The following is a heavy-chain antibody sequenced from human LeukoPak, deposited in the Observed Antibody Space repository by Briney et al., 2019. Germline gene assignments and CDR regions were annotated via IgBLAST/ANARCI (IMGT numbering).Heavy chain of an antibody. D-gene: IGHD3-9*01. CDR1: GYTFTGYY. CDR3: ARSRGYYDILTGYDY. CDR2: INPNSGST. Sequence: EASVKVSCKASGYTFTGYYMHWVRQAPRQGLEFMGWINPNSGSTNYAQKFQGRVTMTRDTSISTAYMELSRLRSDDTAVYYCARSRGYYDILTGYDYWGQGTLVTVSS. V-gene: IGHV1-2*02. J-gene: IGHJ4*02.